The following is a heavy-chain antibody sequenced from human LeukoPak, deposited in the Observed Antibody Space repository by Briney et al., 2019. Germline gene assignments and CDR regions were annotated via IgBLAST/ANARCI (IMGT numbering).Heavy chain of an antibody. Sequence: AGSLSLSCAASGFTFVIHDMSWVRQVPAQGQEWVSEISTDGSTTHYLDSVHGRFIISRDNSENTLYLQMNSLRSEDTAVYYCAGIHYWTRWVQGTLVTVSS. CDR3: AGIHYWTR. D-gene: IGHD2-8*01. CDR1: GFTFVIHD. J-gene: IGHJ4*02. CDR2: ISTDGSTT. V-gene: IGHV3-23*01.